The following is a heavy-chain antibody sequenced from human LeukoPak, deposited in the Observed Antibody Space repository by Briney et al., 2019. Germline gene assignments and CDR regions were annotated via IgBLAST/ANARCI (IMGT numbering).Heavy chain of an antibody. CDR3: ARVYCGGDCSTFQH. Sequence: SETLSLTCAVYGFSFSGYYWSWLRQPPGKGLEWVGELNHSGSTNYNPSLKSRVTISVDTSKNQFSLKLSSVTAADTAVYYCARVYCGGDCSTFQHWGQGTLVTVSS. CDR2: LNHSGST. J-gene: IGHJ1*01. V-gene: IGHV4-34*01. D-gene: IGHD2-21*02. CDR1: GFSFSGYY.